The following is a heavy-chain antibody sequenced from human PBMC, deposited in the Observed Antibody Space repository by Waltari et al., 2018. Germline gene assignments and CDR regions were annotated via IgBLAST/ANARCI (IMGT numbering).Heavy chain of an antibody. CDR1: GGSISSSNW. D-gene: IGHD3-9*01. J-gene: IGHJ4*02. CDR3: ARDPASSGLGLYFDWRQ. Sequence: QVQLQESGPGLVKPSGTLSLTCAVSGGSISSSNWWSWVRQPPGKGLEWIGEIDHSGGTNYNPSLKSRDTISVDKSKNQFSLKLSSVTAADTAVYYCARDPASSGLGLYFDWRQWGQGTLVTVSS. V-gene: IGHV4-4*02. CDR2: IDHSGGT.